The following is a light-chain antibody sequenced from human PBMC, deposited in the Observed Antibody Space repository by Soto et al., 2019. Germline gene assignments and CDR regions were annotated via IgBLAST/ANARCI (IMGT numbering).Light chain of an antibody. Sequence: DIQMTQSPSSLSASVGDRVTITCRASQAISNFLAWFQQKPGKAPKSLISAASSLQSGVPSKFSGSGSGTDFTLTINSLQPDDSATYYCQQYMRYPVTFGQGTRLEIK. CDR2: AAS. J-gene: IGKJ5*01. CDR3: QQYMRYPVT. CDR1: QAISNF. V-gene: IGKV1-16*02.